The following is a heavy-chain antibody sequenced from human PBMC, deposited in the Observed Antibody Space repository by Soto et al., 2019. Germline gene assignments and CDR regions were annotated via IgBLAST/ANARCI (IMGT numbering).Heavy chain of an antibody. J-gene: IGHJ4*02. CDR2: FDPEDGET. D-gene: IGHD6-13*01. CDR3: ATARGSSWYYDY. Sequence: GASVTVSCKVSVYTLTELSRHWVRQAPGKGLEWMGGFDPEDGETIYAQKFQGRVTMSEDTSTDTAYMELSSLRSEDTAVYYSATARGSSWYYDYWGQGTLVTVSS. V-gene: IGHV1-24*01. CDR1: VYTLTELS.